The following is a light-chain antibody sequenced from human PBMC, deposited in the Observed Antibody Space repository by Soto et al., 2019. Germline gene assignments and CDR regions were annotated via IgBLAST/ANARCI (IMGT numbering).Light chain of an antibody. CDR3: SSYTSSSTVV. CDR1: SSDVGGYNY. V-gene: IGLV2-14*01. J-gene: IGLJ2*01. CDR2: DVS. Sequence: QSVLTQPASVSGSPGQSITISCIGTSSDVGGYNYVSWYQQYPGKAPKLMIYDVSNRLSGVSSRFSGSRSGYTASLTISGLQAEDEADYYCSSYTSSSTVVFGGGTKLTVL.